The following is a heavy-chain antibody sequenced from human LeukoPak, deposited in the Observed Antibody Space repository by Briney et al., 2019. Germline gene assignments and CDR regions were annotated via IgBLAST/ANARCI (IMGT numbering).Heavy chain of an antibody. D-gene: IGHD1-26*01. CDR2: INAGNGNT. V-gene: IGHV1-3*03. CDR3: ASSTQWELPAFDI. J-gene: IGHJ3*02. CDR1: GYTFTSYA. Sequence: GASVKVSCKASGYTFTSYAMRWVRQAPGQRLEWMGWINAGNGNTKYSQEFQGRVTITRDTSASTAYMELSSLRSEDTAVYYCASSTQWELPAFDIWGQGTVVTVSS.